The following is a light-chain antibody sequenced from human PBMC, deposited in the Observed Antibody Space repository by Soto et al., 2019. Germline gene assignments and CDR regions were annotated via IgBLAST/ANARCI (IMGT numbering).Light chain of an antibody. V-gene: IGLV1-51*01. Sequence: QSVLTQPPSVSAAPGQKVTISCSGSSSNIGNNYVSWYQQLPGTAPKLLIYDNNNRPSGIPDRFSGSKSGTSATLGITGLQTXXEADYYCGTWDSSLSAVVFGGGTKVTVL. CDR3: GTWDSSLSAVV. CDR2: DNN. CDR1: SSNIGNNY. J-gene: IGLJ2*01.